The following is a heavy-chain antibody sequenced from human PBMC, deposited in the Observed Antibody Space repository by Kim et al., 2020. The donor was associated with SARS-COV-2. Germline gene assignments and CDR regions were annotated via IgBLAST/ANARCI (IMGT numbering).Heavy chain of an antibody. V-gene: IGHV3-30-3*01. D-gene: IGHD6-13*01. Sequence: GGSLRLSCAASGFTFSSYAMHWVRQAPGKGLEWVAVISYDGSNKYYADSVKGRFTISRDNSKNTLYLQMNSLRAEDTAVYYCAKGYSSSWADYWGQGTLVTVSS. J-gene: IGHJ4*02. CDR2: ISYDGSNK. CDR1: GFTFSSYA. CDR3: AKGYSSSWADY.